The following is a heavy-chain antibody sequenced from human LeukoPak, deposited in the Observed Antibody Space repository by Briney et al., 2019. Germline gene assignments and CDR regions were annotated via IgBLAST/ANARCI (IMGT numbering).Heavy chain of an antibody. CDR2: IYYSGST. V-gene: IGHV4-59*01. Sequence: SETLSLTCTVSGGSIGSYYWSWIRQPPGKGLEWIGYIYYSGSTNYNPSLKSRVTISVDTSKNQFSLKLSSVTAADTAVYYCARDRGSDFDYWGQGTLVTVSS. CDR3: ARDRGSDFDY. J-gene: IGHJ4*02. CDR1: GGSIGSYY. D-gene: IGHD6-19*01.